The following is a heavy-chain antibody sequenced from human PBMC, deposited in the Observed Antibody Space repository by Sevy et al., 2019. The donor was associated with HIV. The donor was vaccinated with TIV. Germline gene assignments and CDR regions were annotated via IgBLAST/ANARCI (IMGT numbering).Heavy chain of an antibody. Sequence: GGSLRLSCAASGFTFSSYSMNWVRQAPGKGLEWVSYISSSSSTIYYADSVKGRFTISRDNAKNSLYLQMNSLRDEDTAVYYCARDRPPGRWLVPYYYGMDVWGQWTTVTVSS. CDR3: ARDRPPGRWLVPYYYGMDV. V-gene: IGHV3-48*02. J-gene: IGHJ6*02. D-gene: IGHD6-19*01. CDR2: ISSSSSTI. CDR1: GFTFSSYS.